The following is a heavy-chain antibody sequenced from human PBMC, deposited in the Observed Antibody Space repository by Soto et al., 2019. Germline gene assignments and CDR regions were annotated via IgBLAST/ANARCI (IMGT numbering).Heavy chain of an antibody. J-gene: IGHJ6*02. CDR2: ISWNSGSI. Sequence: PGGSLRLSCAASGFTFDDYAMHWVRQAPGKGLEWVSGISWNSGSIGYADSVKGRFTISRDNAKNTLYLQMNSLRAEDTAVYYCARTQIQGGLYYYYGMDVWGQGTTVTVSS. D-gene: IGHD1-1*01. CDR1: GFTFDDYA. V-gene: IGHV3-9*01. CDR3: ARTQIQGGLYYYYGMDV.